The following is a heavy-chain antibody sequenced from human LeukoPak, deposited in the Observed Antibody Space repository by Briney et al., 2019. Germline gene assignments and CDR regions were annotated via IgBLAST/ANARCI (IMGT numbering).Heavy chain of an antibody. D-gene: IGHD3-22*01. V-gene: IGHV3-21*01. CDR2: ISSSSSYI. Sequence: GGSLRLSCAAPGFTFSSYSMNWVRQAPGKGLEWVSSISSSSSYIYYADSVKGRFTISRDNAKNSLYLQMNSLRAEDTAVYYCARGDSSFPFDYWGQGTLVTVSS. CDR3: ARGDSSFPFDY. J-gene: IGHJ4*02. CDR1: GFTFSSYS.